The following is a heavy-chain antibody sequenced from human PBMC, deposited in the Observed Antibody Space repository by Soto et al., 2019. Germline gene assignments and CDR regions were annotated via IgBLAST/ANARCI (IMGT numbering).Heavy chain of an antibody. Sequence: PGGSLRLSCAASGFTFSSYWIHWVRQAPGKGLVCLSRINSDGSTTQYADSVKGRFTISRDNAKNSLYLQMNSLRAEDTAVYYCARDPSVVAAASICYYYYGMDVWGQGTTVTVSS. CDR1: GFTFSSYW. CDR3: ARDPSVVAAASICYYYYGMDV. J-gene: IGHJ6*02. CDR2: INSDGSTT. D-gene: IGHD6-13*01. V-gene: IGHV3-74*03.